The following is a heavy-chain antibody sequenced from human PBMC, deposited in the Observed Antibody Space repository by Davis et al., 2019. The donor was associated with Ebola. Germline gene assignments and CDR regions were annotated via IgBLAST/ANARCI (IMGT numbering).Heavy chain of an antibody. Sequence: PGGSLRLSCAASGFTFSSYAISWVRQVPGKGLEWVSAISGGGGTTYYEHSVKGRFTISRDNSKNTLYLQMNSLRAEDTAVYYCAKDVHQFFSGGYYWGQGTLVTVSS. CDR2: ISGGGGTT. CDR1: GFTFSSYA. J-gene: IGHJ4*02. D-gene: IGHD3-3*01. V-gene: IGHV3-23*01. CDR3: AKDVHQFFSGGYY.